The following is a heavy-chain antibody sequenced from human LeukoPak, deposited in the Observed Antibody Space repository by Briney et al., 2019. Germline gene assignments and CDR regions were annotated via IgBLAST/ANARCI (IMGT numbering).Heavy chain of an antibody. V-gene: IGHV3-30*02. D-gene: IGHD4-17*01. CDR2: IRYDGSNK. J-gene: IGHJ3*02. CDR3: ARGTTVTTVSAFDI. CDR1: GFTLSGYG. Sequence: PGGSLRLSCAASGFTLSGYGMHWVRQAPGKGLEWVAFIRYDGSNKYYADSVKGRFTISRDNSKNTLYLQMNSLRSEDTAVYYCARGTTVTTVSAFDIWGQGTMVTVSS.